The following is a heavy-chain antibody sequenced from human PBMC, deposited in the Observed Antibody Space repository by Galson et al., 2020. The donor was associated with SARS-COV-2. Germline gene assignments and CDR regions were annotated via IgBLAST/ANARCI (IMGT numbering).Heavy chain of an antibody. Sequence: GESLKISCAASGFTFSDHAMHWVRQAPGKGLEWVAQIFFDGSEKYYGDSVRGRFTISRDSSKNTVYLQMNNLRVDDTAVYYCASSPSIAGSGTRFSFQHWGQGTLVTVSS. CDR3: ASSPSIAGSGTRFSFQH. CDR2: IFFDGSEK. CDR1: GFTFSDHA. J-gene: IGHJ1*01. V-gene: IGHV3-33*01. D-gene: IGHD6-6*01.